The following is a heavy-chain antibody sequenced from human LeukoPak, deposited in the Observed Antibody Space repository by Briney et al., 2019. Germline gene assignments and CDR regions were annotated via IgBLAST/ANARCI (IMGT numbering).Heavy chain of an antibody. CDR2: IDPXSGAX. CDR3: LRDLGRYEHLASYQYYMDV. V-gene: IGHV1-2*02. Sequence: GASVKVSCKTSGYTFSAYYIXXXXQAPXQGXEWXGWIDPXSGAXKYTEKFQGRVXITRDTSITTAYMDLSRLRYDDTAVYYCLRDLGRYEHLASYQYYMDVWGEGTAVTVS. J-gene: IGHJ6*03. D-gene: IGHD5-24*01. CDR1: GYTFSAYY.